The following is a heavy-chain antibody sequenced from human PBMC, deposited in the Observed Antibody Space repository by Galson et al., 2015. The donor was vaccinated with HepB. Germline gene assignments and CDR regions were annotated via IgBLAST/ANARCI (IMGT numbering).Heavy chain of an antibody. CDR2: INPSGGST. V-gene: IGHV1-46*04. CDR1: GYTFTSYY. J-gene: IGHJ6*02. D-gene: IGHD3-22*01. CDR3: AKHNSGGVSYFQGTDV. Sequence: SVKVSCKASGYTFTSYYMHWVRQAPGQGLEWMGIINPSGGSTSYAQKLQGRVTMTRDTSTSTVYMELSSLRSEDTAVYFCAKHNSGGVSYFQGTDVWGQGTTVIVSS.